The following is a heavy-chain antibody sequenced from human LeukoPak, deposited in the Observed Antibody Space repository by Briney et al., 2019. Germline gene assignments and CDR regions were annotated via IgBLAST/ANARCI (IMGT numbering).Heavy chain of an antibody. CDR1: GYTFTSYA. J-gene: IGHJ4*02. V-gene: IGHV7-4-1*02. D-gene: IGHD3-9*01. Sequence: GASVKVSCKASGYTFTSYAMNWVRQAPGQGLEWVGWINTKTGIPTYAQGFTGRFVFSLDTSVSKGFLQISSLKAEDTAVYYCARDFGAANRYDILTGYVDYWGQGTLVTVSS. CDR3: ARDFGAANRYDILTGYVDY. CDR2: INTKTGIP.